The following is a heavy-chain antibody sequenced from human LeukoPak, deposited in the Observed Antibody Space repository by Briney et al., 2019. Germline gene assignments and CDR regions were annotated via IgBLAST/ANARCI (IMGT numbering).Heavy chain of an antibody. D-gene: IGHD2-15*01. CDR1: GFTFSSYS. CDR3: ARDPGGGNGRFDY. Sequence: PGGSLRLSCAASGFTFSSYSMNWVRQAPGKGLEWVSSISSSSSYIYYADSVKGRFTISRDNAKNSLYLQMTSLRAEDTAVYYCARDPGGGNGRFDYWGQGTLVTVSS. CDR2: ISSSSSYI. J-gene: IGHJ4*02. V-gene: IGHV3-21*01.